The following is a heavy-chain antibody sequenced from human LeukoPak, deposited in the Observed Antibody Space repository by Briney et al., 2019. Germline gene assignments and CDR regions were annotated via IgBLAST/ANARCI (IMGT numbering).Heavy chain of an antibody. CDR1: GGTFSSNA. J-gene: IGHJ5*02. V-gene: IGHV1-46*01. CDR2: INPSGSST. CDR3: ARDNSVGDTAWWFDP. Sequence: GASVKVSWKASGGTFSSNAISWVRQAPGQGLEWMGLINPSGSSTSYAQKFQGRLSLTRDMSTSTDYMELSSLRSEDTAVYYCARDNSVGDTAWWFDPWGQGTLVTVSS. D-gene: IGHD1-26*01.